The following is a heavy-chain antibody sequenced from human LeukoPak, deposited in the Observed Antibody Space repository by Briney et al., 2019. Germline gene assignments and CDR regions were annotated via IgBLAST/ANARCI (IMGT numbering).Heavy chain of an antibody. D-gene: IGHD5-18*01. CDR3: AKEDTAMAPFDY. V-gene: IGHV3-43*02. CDR1: GFTFDDYA. J-gene: IGHJ4*02. CDR2: ISGDGGST. Sequence: GGSLRLSCAASGFTFDDYAMHWVRQAPGKGLEWVSLISGDGGSTYYADSVKGRFTISRDNSKNSLYPQMNSLRTEDTALYYCAKEDTAMAPFDYWGQGTLVTVSS.